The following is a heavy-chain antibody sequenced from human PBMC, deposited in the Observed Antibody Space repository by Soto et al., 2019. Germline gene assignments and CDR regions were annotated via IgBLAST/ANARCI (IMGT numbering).Heavy chain of an antibody. CDR3: ARDGVGIVVVTAAPPEGFDY. V-gene: IGHV4-38-2*02. J-gene: IGHJ4*02. CDR1: GYSISSGYY. Sequence: SETLSLTCAVSGYSISSGYYWGWIRQPPGKGLEWIGSIYHSGSTYYNPSLKSRVTISVDTSKNQFSLKLSSVTAADTAVYYCARDGVGIVVVTAAPPEGFDYWGQGTLVTVSS. D-gene: IGHD2-2*01. CDR2: IYHSGST.